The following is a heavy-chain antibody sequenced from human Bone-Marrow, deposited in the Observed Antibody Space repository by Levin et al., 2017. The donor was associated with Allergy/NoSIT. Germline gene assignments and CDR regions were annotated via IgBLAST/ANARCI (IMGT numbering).Heavy chain of an antibody. CDR2: IKSKTDGGTT. J-gene: IGHJ4*02. V-gene: IGHV3-15*01. CDR1: GFTFSNAW. CDR3: TTDRGPGERRLY. D-gene: IGHD3-10*01. Sequence: GGSLRLSCAASGFTFSNAWMSWVRQAPGKGLEWVGRIKSKTDGGTTDYAAPVKGRFTISRDDSKNTLYLQMNSLKTEDTAVYYCTTDRGPGERRLYWGQGTLVTVSS.